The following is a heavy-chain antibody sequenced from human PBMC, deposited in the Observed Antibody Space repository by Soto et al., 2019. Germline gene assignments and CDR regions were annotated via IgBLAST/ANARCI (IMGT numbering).Heavy chain of an antibody. CDR2: IYSGGST. V-gene: IGHV3-53*02. CDR1: GFTVSSNY. CDR3: ARETGYTTTWTNWFDP. J-gene: IGHJ5*02. Sequence: EVQLVETGGGLIQPGGSLRLSCAASGFTVSSNYMSWVRQAPGKGLEWVSVIYSGGSTYYADSVKGRFTISRDNSKNTLYLRVTSLRAEDTAFYYCARETGYTTTWTNWFDPWGQGTLVTVSS. D-gene: IGHD6-13*01.